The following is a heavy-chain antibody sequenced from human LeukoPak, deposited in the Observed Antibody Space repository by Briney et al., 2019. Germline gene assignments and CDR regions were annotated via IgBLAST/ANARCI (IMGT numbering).Heavy chain of an antibody. Sequence: VASVKVSCKASEDTFTRYDINWVRQAPGQGLEWMGWMNPASGNSGFALNFQGRITLTRDTSLRTAYMDLSTLRSGDTAIYYCARRLRNDAFDIWGQGTMVIVSS. CDR3: ARRLRNDAFDI. J-gene: IGHJ3*02. V-gene: IGHV1-8*01. CDR1: EDTFTRYD. CDR2: MNPASGNS.